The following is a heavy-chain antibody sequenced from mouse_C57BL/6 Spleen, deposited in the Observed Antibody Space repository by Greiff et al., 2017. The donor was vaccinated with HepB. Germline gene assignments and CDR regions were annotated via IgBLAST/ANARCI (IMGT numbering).Heavy chain of an antibody. D-gene: IGHD2-12*01. Sequence: QVQLQQPGAELVMPGASVKLSCKASGYTFTSYWMHWVKQRPGQGLEWIGEIDPSDSYTNYNQKFKGKSTLTVDKSSSTAYMQLSSLTSEDSAVYYCARNDAFAYWGQGTLVTVSA. V-gene: IGHV1-69*01. CDR3: ARNDAFAY. CDR1: GYTFTSYW. CDR2: IDPSDSYT. J-gene: IGHJ3*01.